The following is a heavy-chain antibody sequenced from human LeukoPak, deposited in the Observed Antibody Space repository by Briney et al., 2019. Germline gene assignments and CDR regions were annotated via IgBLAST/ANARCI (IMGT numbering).Heavy chain of an antibody. CDR1: GGPISRYY. CDR3: ARPNYYDSSGYYSSWYFDL. Sequence: SETLSLTCTVSGGPISRYYWGWIRQPPGKGLEWIGSIYHSGSAYYNPSLKSRVTISVDTSKNQFSLKLSSVTAADTAVYYCARPNYYDSSGYYSSWYFDLWGRGTLVTVSS. CDR2: IYHSGSA. D-gene: IGHD3-22*01. V-gene: IGHV4-38-2*02. J-gene: IGHJ2*01.